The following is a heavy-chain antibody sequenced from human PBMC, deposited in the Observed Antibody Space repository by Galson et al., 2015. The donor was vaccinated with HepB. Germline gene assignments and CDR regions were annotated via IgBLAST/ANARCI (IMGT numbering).Heavy chain of an antibody. J-gene: IGHJ4*02. V-gene: IGHV3-23*01. CDR2: ISGSGGST. Sequence: LRLSCAASGFTFSSYAMSWVRQAPGKGLEWVSAISGSGGSTYYADSVKGRFTISRDNSKNTLYLQMNSLRAEDTAVYYCAKDISDDYVWGSYRHLGYFDYWGQGTLVTVSS. CDR3: AKDISDDYVWGSYRHLGYFDY. D-gene: IGHD3-16*02. CDR1: GFTFSSYA.